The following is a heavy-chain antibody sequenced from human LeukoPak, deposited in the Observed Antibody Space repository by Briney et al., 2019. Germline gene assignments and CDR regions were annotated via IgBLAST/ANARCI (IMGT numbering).Heavy chain of an antibody. V-gene: IGHV4-61*02. CDR2: IYTSGST. J-gene: IGHJ6*03. Sequence: SQTLSLTCTVSGDSISSGIHYWNWVRQPAGKGLEWIGRIYTSGSTNYNPSLKSRVTISVDTSKNQFSLKLSSVTAADTAVYYCARETSQKGAHYMDVWGKGTTVTISS. CDR1: GDSISSGIHY. D-gene: IGHD3-16*01. CDR3: ARETSQKGAHYMDV.